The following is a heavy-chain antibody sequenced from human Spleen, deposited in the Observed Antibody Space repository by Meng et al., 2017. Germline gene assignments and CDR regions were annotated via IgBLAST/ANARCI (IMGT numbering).Heavy chain of an antibody. J-gene: IGHJ3*02. CDR2: INSLGTTI. Sequence: GESLKISCAASGFTFSDYYMSWIRQAPGKGLEWVAYINSLGTTIYYADSVKGRFTISRDNAKKSVNLQMNSLRSEDTAVYYCASGRRSDDAFEMWGRGTVVTVSS. CDR1: GFTFSDYY. V-gene: IGHV3-11*04. CDR3: ASGRRSDDAFEM.